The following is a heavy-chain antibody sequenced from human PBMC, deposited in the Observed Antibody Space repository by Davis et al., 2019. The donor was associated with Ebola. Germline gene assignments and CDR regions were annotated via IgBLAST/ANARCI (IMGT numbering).Heavy chain of an antibody. CDR1: GHSLTDYY. CDR2: IDPRSGGT. V-gene: IGHV1-2*02. CDR3: AREAEGKQQMVCLDV. Sequence: ASVKVSCKASGHSLTDYYIHWVRQAPGQGLEWMGWIDPRSGGTKRAQKFQGKVIMTRDTSINTAYLEVSSLTSEDTAVYYCAREAEGKQQMVCLDVWGQGTTVTVSS. J-gene: IGHJ6*02. D-gene: IGHD5-24*01.